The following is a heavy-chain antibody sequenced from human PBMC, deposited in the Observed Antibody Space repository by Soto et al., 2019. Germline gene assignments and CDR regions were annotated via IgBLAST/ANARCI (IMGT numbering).Heavy chain of an antibody. CDR2: IYYSGST. D-gene: IGHD6-13*01. J-gene: IGHJ3*02. CDR1: GGSISSSSYY. V-gene: IGHV4-39*01. Sequence: QLQLQESGPGLVKPSETLSLTCTVSGGSISSSSYYWGWIRQPPGKGLEWIGSIYYSGSTYYNPSLRSRVTISVDTSKNQFSLKRSSVTAADTAVYYCDGSSQDAFDIWGQGTMVTVSS. CDR3: DGSSQDAFDI.